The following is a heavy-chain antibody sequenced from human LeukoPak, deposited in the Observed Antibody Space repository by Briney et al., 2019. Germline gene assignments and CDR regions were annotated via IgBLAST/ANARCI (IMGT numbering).Heavy chain of an antibody. J-gene: IGHJ6*03. CDR3: ARDPYSWTRVSYYYMDV. CDR1: GFTFDDYG. V-gene: IGHV3-20*04. D-gene: IGHD1-1*01. Sequence: PGGSLRLSCAASGFTFDDYGMSWVRQAPGKGLEWVSGINWNGGSTGYADSVKGRFTISRDNAKNSLYLQMNSLRAEDTALYYCARDPYSWTRVSYYYMDVWGKGTTVTVSS. CDR2: INWNGGST.